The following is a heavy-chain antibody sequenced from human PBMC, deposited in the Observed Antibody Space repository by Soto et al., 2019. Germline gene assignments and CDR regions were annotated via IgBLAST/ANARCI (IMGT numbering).Heavy chain of an antibody. CDR2: IMPGSSHI. CDR3: ARERDIVVVPAAMPLRGGWFDP. D-gene: IGHD2-2*01. V-gene: IGHV3-48*01. J-gene: IGHJ5*02. CDR1: GFTFSIYS. Sequence: PGGSLRLSCAASGFTFSIYSMNWVRQAPGKGLEWVSYIMPGSSHIYYADSVKGRFTISRDNAKNSLYLQMNSLRAEDTAVYYCARERDIVVVPAAMPLRGGWFDPWGQGTLVTLSS.